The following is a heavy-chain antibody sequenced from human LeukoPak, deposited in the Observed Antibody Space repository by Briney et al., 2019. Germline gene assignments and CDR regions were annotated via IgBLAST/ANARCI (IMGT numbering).Heavy chain of an antibody. V-gene: IGHV1-18*01. D-gene: IGHD3-22*01. CDR2: ISAYNGNT. CDR3: ARGGLKYDSSGYRY. Sequence: ASVKVSCTASGYTFTSYGISWVRQAPGQGLEWMGWISAYNGNTNYAQKLQGRVTMTTDTSTSTAYMELRSLRSDDTAVYYCARGGLKYDSSGYRYWGQGTLVTVSS. J-gene: IGHJ4*02. CDR1: GYTFTSYG.